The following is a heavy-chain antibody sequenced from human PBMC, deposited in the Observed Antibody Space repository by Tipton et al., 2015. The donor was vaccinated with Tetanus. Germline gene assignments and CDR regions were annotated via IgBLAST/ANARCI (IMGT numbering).Heavy chain of an antibody. CDR3: ARANYGSSKKGSLDY. CDR2: ISGSRTT. V-gene: IGHV4-61*08. CDR1: GASLRGGDYH. D-gene: IGHD4-17*01. Sequence: PGLVKPSETLSLTCTVSGASLRGGDYHWSWIRQPPGKGLEWLAYISGSRTTNSNYYLKSRITMTQDTSRNQFSLKLTAVTAADTAVYYCARANYGSSKKGSLDYWGQGSLVIVSS. J-gene: IGHJ4*02.